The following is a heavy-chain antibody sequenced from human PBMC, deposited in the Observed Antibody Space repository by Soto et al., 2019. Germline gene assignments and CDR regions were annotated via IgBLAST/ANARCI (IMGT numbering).Heavy chain of an antibody. CDR1: GYTLTELS. J-gene: IGHJ4*02. CDR3: AASTTGYCSAGTCSQFYX. V-gene: IGHV1-24*01. D-gene: IGHD2-15*01. CDR2: FDPEDGET. Sequence: ASGKVSYKVSGYTLTELSVHWVRQAPGKGLELIGDFDPEDGETIFAQKFQGRFSMTEDTSTNTAYMELSSLRSEDTALYYCAASTTGYCSAGTCSQFYXWGQGTLFTVSX.